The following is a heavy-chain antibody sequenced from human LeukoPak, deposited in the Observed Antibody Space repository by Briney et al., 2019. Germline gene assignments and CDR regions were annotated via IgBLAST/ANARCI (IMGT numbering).Heavy chain of an antibody. V-gene: IGHV3-23*01. CDR1: GFTFSSYA. Sequence: GGSLRLSCAASGFTFSSYAMSWVRQAPGKGLEWVSGFSVSDATTYYADSVKGRFTISRDNSKNTLYLQINSLRAEDTAVYYCARAAAFDIWGQGTMVTVSS. J-gene: IGHJ3*02. CDR2: FSVSDATT. CDR3: ARAAAFDI.